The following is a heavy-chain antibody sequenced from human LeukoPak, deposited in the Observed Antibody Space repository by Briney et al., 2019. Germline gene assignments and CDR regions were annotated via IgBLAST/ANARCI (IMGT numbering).Heavy chain of an antibody. Sequence: GGSLRVSCAASGVSVSSYARTGARQDPVKGLEWVSAISGDGTRTYYADSVKGRFTISRDNSKNTLYLEMSSLRVEDTAIYYCAKWPEGAMDYFDYWGQGTLVTVSS. V-gene: IGHV3-23*01. D-gene: IGHD3-16*01. CDR2: ISGDGTRT. J-gene: IGHJ4*02. CDR1: GVSVSSYA. CDR3: AKWPEGAMDYFDY.